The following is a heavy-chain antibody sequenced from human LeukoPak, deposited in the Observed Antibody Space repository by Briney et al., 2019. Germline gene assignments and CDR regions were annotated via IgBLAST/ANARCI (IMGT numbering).Heavy chain of an antibody. CDR2: ISGSGGST. Sequence: GGSLRLSCAASGFTFSSYAMSWVRQAPGEGLEWVSAISGSGGSTYYADSVKGRFTISRDNSKNTPYLQMNSLRAEDTAVYYCAKPRDSSGYYYAFDIWGQGTMVTVSS. D-gene: IGHD3-22*01. CDR1: GFTFSSYA. CDR3: AKPRDSSGYYYAFDI. V-gene: IGHV3-23*01. J-gene: IGHJ3*02.